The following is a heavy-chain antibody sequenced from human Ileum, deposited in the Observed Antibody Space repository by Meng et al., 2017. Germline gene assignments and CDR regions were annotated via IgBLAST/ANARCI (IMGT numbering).Heavy chain of an antibody. D-gene: IGHD3-10*01. CDR1: GGSFSSDNYY. Sequence: VQLQESGPGLVKPSQTLSLTCRVSGGSFSSDNYYWTWIRQTPGKGLEWIGLTYYNGSPFYNPSLRSRVTISVDTSKDQFSLKLTSVTAADTAVYYCARERRHYYGSGSFDYWGQGILVTVSS. CDR3: ARERRHYYGSGSFDY. J-gene: IGHJ4*02. V-gene: IGHV4-30-4*01. CDR2: TYYNGSP.